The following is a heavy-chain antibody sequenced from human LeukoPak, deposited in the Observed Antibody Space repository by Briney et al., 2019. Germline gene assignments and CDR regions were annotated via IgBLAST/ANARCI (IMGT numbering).Heavy chain of an antibody. V-gene: IGHV1-2*06. CDR3: ARDHRSGSYWGIYYYYYMDV. Sequence: ASVKVSCKASGYTFTGYYMHWVRQAPGQGLEWMGRINPNSGGANYAQKFQGRVTMTRDTSISTAYMELSRLRSDDTAVYYCARDHRSGSYWGIYYYYYMDVWGKGTTVTVSS. CDR2: INPNSGGA. CDR1: GYTFTGYY. J-gene: IGHJ6*03. D-gene: IGHD1-26*01.